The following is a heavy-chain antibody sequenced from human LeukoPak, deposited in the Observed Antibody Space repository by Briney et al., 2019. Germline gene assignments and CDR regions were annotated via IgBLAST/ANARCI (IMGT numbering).Heavy chain of an antibody. CDR2: IYTSGSI. V-gene: IGHV4-4*07. D-gene: IGHD2-2*01. CDR3: AREDLYQPNWFDP. CDR1: GGSVSSYY. Sequence: SETLSLTCTVSGGSVSSYYWSWIRQPTGKGLEWIGRIYTSGSINYNPSLKSRVTMSVDTSKNQFSLKLSSVTAADTAVYYCAREDLYQPNWFDPWGQGTLVTVSS. J-gene: IGHJ5*02.